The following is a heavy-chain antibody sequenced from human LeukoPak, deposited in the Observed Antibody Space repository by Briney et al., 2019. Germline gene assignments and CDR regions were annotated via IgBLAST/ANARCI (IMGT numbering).Heavy chain of an antibody. D-gene: IGHD3-16*01. J-gene: IGHJ5*02. CDR1: GGSFSGYY. CDR3: AGNRNALGDVNWLDP. Sequence: SETLSLTCAVYGGSFSGYYWSWIRQPPGKGLEWIGEINHSGSTNYNPSLKSRVTISVDTSKNQFSLKLSSVTAADTAVYYCAGNRNALGDVNWLDPWGQGTLVTVSS. CDR2: INHSGST. V-gene: IGHV4-34*01.